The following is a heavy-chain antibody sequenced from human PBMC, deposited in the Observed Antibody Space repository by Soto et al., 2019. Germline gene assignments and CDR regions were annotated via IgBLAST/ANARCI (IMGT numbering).Heavy chain of an antibody. D-gene: IGHD2-2*02. CDR3: ARDAGNTPPDYYAFGMDV. J-gene: IGHJ6*02. Sequence: PXVCLRLACVACGLSFSNYSMNWVRQAPGKGLEWVSYISGRSGSISYADSLKGRSTISRDNAKNSLYLEMDSLRDDDTAVYYCARDAGNTPPDYYAFGMDVCGQGTTVTVSS. CDR2: ISGRSGSI. CDR1: GLSFSNYS. V-gene: IGHV3-48*02.